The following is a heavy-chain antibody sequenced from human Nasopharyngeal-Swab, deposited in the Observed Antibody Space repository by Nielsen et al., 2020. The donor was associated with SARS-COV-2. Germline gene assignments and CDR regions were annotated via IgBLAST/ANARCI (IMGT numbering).Heavy chain of an antibody. CDR1: GFTFSSYW. J-gene: IGHJ6*03. CDR3: ARDEGIVVVPAADYYYMDV. Sequence: GSLKISCAASGFTFSSYWMSWVRQAPGKGLEWVANIKQDGSEKYYVDSVKGRFTISRDNAKNSLYLQMNSLRAEDTAVYYCARDEGIVVVPAADYYYMDVWGKGTTVTVSS. CDR2: IKQDGSEK. V-gene: IGHV3-7*03. D-gene: IGHD2-2*01.